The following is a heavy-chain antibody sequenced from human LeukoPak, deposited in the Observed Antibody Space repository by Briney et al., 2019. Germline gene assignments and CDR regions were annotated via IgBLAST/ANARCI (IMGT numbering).Heavy chain of an antibody. V-gene: IGHV3-11*01. J-gene: IGHJ6*02. Sequence: GGSLRLSCVASGFTFSDYYMSWIRQAPGKGLEWVSYISSSGSTIYYADSVKGRFTISRDNAKNSLYLQMNSLRAEDTAVYYCARDRGRRHYYGSGSYSYYYYYYGMDVWGQGTTVTVSS. CDR3: ARDRGRRHYYGSGSYSYYYYYYGMDV. D-gene: IGHD3-10*01. CDR2: ISSSGSTI. CDR1: GFTFSDYY.